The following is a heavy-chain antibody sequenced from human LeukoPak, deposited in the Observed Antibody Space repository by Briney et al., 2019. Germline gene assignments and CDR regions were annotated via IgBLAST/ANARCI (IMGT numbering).Heavy chain of an antibody. V-gene: IGHV4-59*01. CDR2: ISYTGSA. CDR3: ARGRWLPYYFDY. J-gene: IGHJ4*02. Sequence: PSETLSLTCTVSGGSLRSYYWSWIPQPPGKGLEWIGYISYTGSANYNPSLKSRVSISVDTTKSHFSLRLSSVTAADTAVYYCARGRWLPYYFDYWGQGTLVTVSS. D-gene: IGHD6-19*01. CDR1: GGSLRSYY.